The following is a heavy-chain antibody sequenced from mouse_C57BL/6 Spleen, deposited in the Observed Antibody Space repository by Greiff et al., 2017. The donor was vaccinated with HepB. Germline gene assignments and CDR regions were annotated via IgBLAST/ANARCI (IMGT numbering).Heavy chain of an antibody. CDR3: ARRGYYGSRDWYFDV. V-gene: IGHV1-64*01. CDR1: GYTFTSYW. D-gene: IGHD1-1*01. Sequence: QVQLKQPGAELVKPGASVKLSCKASGYTFTSYWMHWVKQRPGQGLEWIGMIHPNSGSTNYNEKFKSKATLTVDKSSSTAYMQLSSLTSEDSAVYYCARRGYYGSRDWYFDVWGTGTTVTVSS. CDR2: IHPNSGST. J-gene: IGHJ1*03.